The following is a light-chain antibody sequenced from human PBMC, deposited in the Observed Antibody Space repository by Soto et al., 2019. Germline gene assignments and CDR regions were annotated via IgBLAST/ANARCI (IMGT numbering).Light chain of an antibody. V-gene: IGKV1-5*03. CDR2: EAS. Sequence: DIQMTQSPSTLSASVGDRVTITCRASQSISRSLAWYQQKPGKAPKVLIYEASSLKSGVPSRFSGSGAGTEFTLTISSLQPDDFATYYCQQYNSFSMFGQGTKVEIK. CDR3: QQYNSFSM. CDR1: QSISRS. J-gene: IGKJ1*01.